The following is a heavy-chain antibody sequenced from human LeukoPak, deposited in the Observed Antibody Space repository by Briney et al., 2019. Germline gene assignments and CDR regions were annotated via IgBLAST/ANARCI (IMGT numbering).Heavy chain of an antibody. CDR2: IIPVFGTA. CDR1: GGTFSSYA. J-gene: IGHJ6*03. CDR3: ARVVGLTGYSSSWYSGYYYYMDV. V-gene: IGHV1-69*06. Sequence: SVKVSCKASGGTFSSYAISWVRQAPGQGFEWMGGIIPVFGTANYGQKFQDRVTITADKSTSTAYMELSSLRSEDTAVYYCARVVGLTGYSSSWYSGYYYYMDVWGKGTTVTVSS. D-gene: IGHD6-13*01.